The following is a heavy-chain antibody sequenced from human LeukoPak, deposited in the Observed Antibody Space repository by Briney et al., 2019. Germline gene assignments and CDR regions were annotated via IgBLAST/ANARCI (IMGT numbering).Heavy chain of an antibody. V-gene: IGHV1-3*01. J-gene: IGHJ4*02. CDR1: GYTFTSYA. CDR3: ARGYSSSWYSYY. CDR2: INAGNGNT. Sequence: ASVKVSCKASGYTFTSYAMHWVRQAPGQRLEWMGWINAGNGNTKYSLKFQGRVTITRDTSASTAYMELSSLRSEDTAVYYCARGYSSSWYSYYWGQGTLVTVSS. D-gene: IGHD6-13*01.